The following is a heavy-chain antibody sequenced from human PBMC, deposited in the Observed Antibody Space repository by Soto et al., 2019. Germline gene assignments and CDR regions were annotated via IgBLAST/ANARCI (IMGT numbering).Heavy chain of an antibody. V-gene: IGHV3-11*05. CDR3: ARDLRYYYDSSGYYYRGDAFDI. Sequence: PGGSLRLSCAASGFTFSDYDRSWIRQAPGKGLEWVSYISSSSSYTNYADSVKGRFTISRDNAKNSPYLQMNSLRAEDTAVYYCARDLRYYYDSSGYYYRGDAFDIWGQGTIVTVSS. J-gene: IGHJ3*02. D-gene: IGHD3-22*01. CDR2: ISSSSSYT. CDR1: GFTFSDYD.